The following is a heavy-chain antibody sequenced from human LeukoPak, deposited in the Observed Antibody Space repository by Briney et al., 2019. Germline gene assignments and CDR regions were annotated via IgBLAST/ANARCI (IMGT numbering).Heavy chain of an antibody. CDR1: GFTFSSYA. CDR2: ISGSGGST. V-gene: IGHV3-23*01. Sequence: GGSLRLSCAASGFTFSSYAMSWVRQAPGKGLEWVSAISGSGGSTYYADSVKGRFTISRDNSKNTLYLQMNSLRAEDTAVYYCAKGPPMVRGVIITGWFDPWGQGTLVTVSS. D-gene: IGHD3-10*01. J-gene: IGHJ5*02. CDR3: AKGPPMVRGVIITGWFDP.